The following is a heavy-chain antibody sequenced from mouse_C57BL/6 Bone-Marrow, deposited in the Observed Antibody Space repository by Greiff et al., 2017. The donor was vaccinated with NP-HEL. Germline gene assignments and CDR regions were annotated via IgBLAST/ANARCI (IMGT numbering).Heavy chain of an antibody. D-gene: IGHD1-1*01. CDR3: ARFAAYYYGSSLDY. CDR1: GYTFTGYW. Sequence: QVQLQQSGAELMKPGASVKLSCKATGYTFTGYWIEWVKQRPGHGLEWIGEILPGSGSTNYNEKFKGKATLTADTSSNTAYMQLSSLTTEDSAIYYGARFAAYYYGSSLDYGDQGTALTVSA. V-gene: IGHV1-9*01. CDR2: ILPGSGST. J-gene: IGHJ2*01.